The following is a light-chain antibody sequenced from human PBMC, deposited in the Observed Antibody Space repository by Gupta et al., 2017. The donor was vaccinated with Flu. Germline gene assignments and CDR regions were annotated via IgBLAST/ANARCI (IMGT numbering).Light chain of an antibody. CDR1: QTVNTF. Sequence: DIVLPLSPATLSVSPRETATLSCRASQTVNTFFAWYQQKPGQSPRLLIYDASKRATGIPARFSGSGSGTDFTLTISSLEPEDFAIYYCQQRSTLPLTFGGGTKVEIK. CDR2: DAS. V-gene: IGKV3-11*01. CDR3: QQRSTLPLT. J-gene: IGKJ4*01.